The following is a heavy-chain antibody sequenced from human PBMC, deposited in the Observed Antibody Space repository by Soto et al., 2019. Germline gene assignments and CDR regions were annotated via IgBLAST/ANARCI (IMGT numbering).Heavy chain of an antibody. CDR2: IYSTGNT. V-gene: IGHV4-39*01. Sequence: MASETLSLTCTVSGDSIRSSSYWGWIRQPPGKGLEWIGSIYSTGNTYYNPSLNSQVAISVDTSKNQFSLNVVSVTAADTAVYYCRRSSRYSTDVWGQGTTVTVSS. CDR3: RRSSRYSTDV. CDR1: GDSIRSSSY. D-gene: IGHD6-13*01. J-gene: IGHJ6*02.